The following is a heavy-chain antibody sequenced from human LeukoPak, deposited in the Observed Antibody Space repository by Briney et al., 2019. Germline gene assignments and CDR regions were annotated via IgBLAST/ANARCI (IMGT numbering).Heavy chain of an antibody. Sequence: ASVKVSCKVSGYTFTGYHIHWVRQAPGQGLEWMGLINTNSGGTNYGQKFQDRVTMTRDTSINTAYMELSSLRSDDTAVYYCARSRDFYDSSGYYRFYFDFWGQGTLVTVSS. CDR2: INTNSGGT. D-gene: IGHD3-22*01. V-gene: IGHV1-2*02. CDR1: GYTFTGYH. J-gene: IGHJ4*02. CDR3: ARSRDFYDSSGYYRFYFDF.